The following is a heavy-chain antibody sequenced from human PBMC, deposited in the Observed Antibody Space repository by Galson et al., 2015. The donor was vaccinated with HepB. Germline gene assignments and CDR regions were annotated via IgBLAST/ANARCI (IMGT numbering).Heavy chain of an antibody. J-gene: IGHJ6*03. Sequence: SLRLSCAASGFTFSSYGMHWVHQAPGKGLEWVAVISYDGSNKYYADSVKGRFTISRDNSKNTLYLQMNSLRAEDTAVYYCAKDSHYYDSSGYDSGLGYYYYYMDVWGKGTTVTVSS. D-gene: IGHD3-22*01. CDR3: AKDSHYYDSSGYDSGLGYYYYYMDV. V-gene: IGHV3-30*18. CDR1: GFTFSSYG. CDR2: ISYDGSNK.